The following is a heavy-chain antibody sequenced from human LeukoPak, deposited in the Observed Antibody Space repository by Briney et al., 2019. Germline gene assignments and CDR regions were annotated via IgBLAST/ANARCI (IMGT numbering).Heavy chain of an antibody. Sequence: SETLSLTCTVSGGSISSYYWGWIRQPPGKGLEWIGSIYYSGSTYYNPSLKSRVTISVDTSKNQFSLKLSSVTAADTAVYYCARVVAVAPREIDYWGQGTLVTVSS. D-gene: IGHD6-19*01. CDR1: GGSISSYY. CDR2: IYYSGST. J-gene: IGHJ4*02. CDR3: ARVVAVAPREIDY. V-gene: IGHV4-39*07.